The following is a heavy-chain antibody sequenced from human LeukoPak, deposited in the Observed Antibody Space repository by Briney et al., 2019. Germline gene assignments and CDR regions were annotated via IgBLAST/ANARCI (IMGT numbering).Heavy chain of an antibody. CDR2: IRDTGET. CDR3: ARDRAATQHWVEYDT. V-gene: IGHV3-66*03. Sequence: GGSLRLSCTASGFTSADYAMTWFRQAPGKGLEWVSLIRDTGETFYIDSVKGRFTISRDDSKNTVYLQMKRLRAEDTAVYFCARDRAATQHWVEYDTWGQGTLVTVSS. CDR1: GFTSADYA. J-gene: IGHJ5*02. D-gene: IGHD7-27*01.